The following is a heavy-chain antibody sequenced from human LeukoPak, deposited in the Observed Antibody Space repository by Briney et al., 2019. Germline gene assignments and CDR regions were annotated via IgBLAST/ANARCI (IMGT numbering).Heavy chain of an antibody. V-gene: IGHV1-2*02. CDR3: ARGGVRTAASNFDY. Sequence: PGASVKVSCKASGYTFVLYYMHWVRQAPGQGLEWLGWINPNSGGTKYALKYQGRVAMTRDTSISTAYMEVSRLGSDDTAVYYCARGGVRTAASNFDYWGQGTLVTVSS. J-gene: IGHJ4*02. CDR2: INPNSGGT. CDR1: GYTFVLYY. D-gene: IGHD6-13*01.